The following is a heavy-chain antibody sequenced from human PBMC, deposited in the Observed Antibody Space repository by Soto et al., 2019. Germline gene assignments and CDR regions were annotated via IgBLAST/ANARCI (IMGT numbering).Heavy chain of an antibody. CDR2: IYNDGKT. J-gene: IGHJ6*02. CDR3: VRPLPSGQNYGMDV. CDR1: GFIFSTYP. D-gene: IGHD3-10*01. Sequence: LRLSCAASGFIFSTYPMSWVRQAPGKGLEWVSVIYNDGKTYYADSVKGRFTISRDASKNTLHLQMDSLRDEDTAVYYCVRPLPSGQNYGMDVWGQGTTVTVSS. V-gene: IGHV3-53*01.